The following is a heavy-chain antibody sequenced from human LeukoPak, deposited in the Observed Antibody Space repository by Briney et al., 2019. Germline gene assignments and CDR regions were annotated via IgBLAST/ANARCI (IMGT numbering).Heavy chain of an antibody. D-gene: IGHD2-2*01. J-gene: IGHJ4*02. V-gene: IGHV1-2*02. Sequence: ASVKVSCKASGYTFTAYYIHLVRQAPGQGIEWMGWIKPNKGGTNYAQKFQGRVTMTRDTSISTAYIELGRLRSDDTAMYYCARWYHCSSTSCPSDNFDYWGQGTLVTVSS. CDR3: ARWYHCSSTSCPSDNFDY. CDR1: GYTFTAYY. CDR2: IKPNKGGT.